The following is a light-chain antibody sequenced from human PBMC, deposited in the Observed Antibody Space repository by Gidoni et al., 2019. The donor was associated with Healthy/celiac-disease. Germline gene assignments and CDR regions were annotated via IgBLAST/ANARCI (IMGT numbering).Light chain of an antibody. CDR1: QDISNY. J-gene: IGKJ3*01. CDR2: DAS. Sequence: DIQMTPSPSPLSASVGDRVTITCQASQDISNYLNWYQQKPGKAPKLLIYDASNLETGVPSRFSGSGSGTDFTFTISSLQPEDIATYYCQQYDNLFTFGPGTKVDIK. V-gene: IGKV1-33*01. CDR3: QQYDNLFT.